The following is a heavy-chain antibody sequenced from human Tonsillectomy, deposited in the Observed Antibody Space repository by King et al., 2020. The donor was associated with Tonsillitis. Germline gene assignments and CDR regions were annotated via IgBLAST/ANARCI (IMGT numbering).Heavy chain of an antibody. CDR2: IVVGSANT. J-gene: IGHJ6*02. CDR3: ATPRGVHPYLYYYYGMDV. D-gene: IGHD3-10*01. CDR1: GFTFISTA. V-gene: IGHV1-58*01. Sequence: LQLVQSGPEVKKPGTSVRVSCKASGFTFISTAVQWVRQTRGQRLEWIGWIVVGSANTNYAQKFQERVTITRDMSTSTVYMELSSLRSEDTAVYYCATPRGVHPYLYYYYGMDVWGQGTTVTVSS.